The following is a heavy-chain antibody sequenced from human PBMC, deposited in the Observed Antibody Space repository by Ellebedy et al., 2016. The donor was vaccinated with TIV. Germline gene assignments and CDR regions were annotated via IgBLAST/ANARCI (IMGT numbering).Heavy chain of an antibody. J-gene: IGHJ4*02. CDR1: GYTFTSYG. D-gene: IGHD6-13*01. V-gene: IGHV1-18*04. Sequence: AASVKVSCKASGYTFTSYGISWVRQAPGPGLEWMVWISAYNGNTNYARKVQGRVNMTTDTSTSTAYMELRSLRSDDTAGDYCARGSYSSSWDDWGQGTLVTVSA. CDR2: ISAYNGNT. CDR3: ARGSYSSSWDD.